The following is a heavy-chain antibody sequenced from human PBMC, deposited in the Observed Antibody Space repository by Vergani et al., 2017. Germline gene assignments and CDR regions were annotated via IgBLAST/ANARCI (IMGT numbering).Heavy chain of an antibody. CDR1: GFTFSSYG. J-gene: IGHJ6*02. CDR3: AAVATTAQGNYYYGMDV. D-gene: IGHD5-12*01. V-gene: IGHV3-33*01. CDR2: IWYDGSNK. Sequence: QVQLVESGGGVVQPGRSLRLSCAASGFTFSSYGMHWVRQAPGKGLEWVAVIWYDGSNKYYADSVKGRFTISRDNSKNTLYLQMNSLRAEDTAVYYCAAVATTAQGNYYYGMDVWGQGP.